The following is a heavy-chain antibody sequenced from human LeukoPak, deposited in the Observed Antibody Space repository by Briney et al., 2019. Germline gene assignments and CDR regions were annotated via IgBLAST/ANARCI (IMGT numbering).Heavy chain of an antibody. J-gene: IGHJ4*02. CDR3: AKDLERHIVVVTASAVDY. V-gene: IGHV3-66*01. D-gene: IGHD2-21*02. CDR2: IYSGGST. CDR1: GFTVSSNY. Sequence: GGSLRLSCAASGFTVSSNYMSWVRQAPGKGLEWVSVIYSGGSTYYADSVKGRFTISRDNSKNTLYLQMNSMRAEDTAVYYCAKDLERHIVVVTASAVDYWGQGTLVTVSS.